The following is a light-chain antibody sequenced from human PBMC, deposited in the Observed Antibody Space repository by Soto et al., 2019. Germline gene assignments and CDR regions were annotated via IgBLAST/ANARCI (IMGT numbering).Light chain of an antibody. Sequence: NVPTQSPGTRCVAPGQGATRSCRASQSVSSSYLAWYQQKPGQAPGLLIYGASTGATGIPARFSGSGSGTEFTLAISSLQSEDFAIYYCQQYHNWPYTFGQGTKVDIK. CDR3: QQYHNWPYT. CDR1: QSVSSSY. J-gene: IGKJ2*01. V-gene: IGKV3-15*01. CDR2: GAS.